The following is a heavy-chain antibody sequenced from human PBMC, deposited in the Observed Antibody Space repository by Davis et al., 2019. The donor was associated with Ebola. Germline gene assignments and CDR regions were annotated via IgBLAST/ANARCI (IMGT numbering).Heavy chain of an antibody. CDR2: IHYSGST. D-gene: IGHD3-22*01. V-gene: IGHV4-59*01. CDR3: AKEHGMIVVVITPAHFDY. J-gene: IGHJ4*02. CDR1: GGSISSYY. Sequence: MPSETLSLTCTVSGGSISSYYWSWIRQPPGKGLEWIGYIHYSGSTNYNPSLKSRVTISVDTSKNQFSLKLSSVTAADTAVYYCAKEHGMIVVVITPAHFDYWGQGTLVTVSS.